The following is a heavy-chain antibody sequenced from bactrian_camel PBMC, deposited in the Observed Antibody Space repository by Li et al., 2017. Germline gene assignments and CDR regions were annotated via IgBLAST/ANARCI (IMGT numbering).Heavy chain of an antibody. V-gene: IGHV3S55*01. D-gene: IGHD2*01. CDR3: AARPGSCVPVTYAGVYYMY. CDR2: ITGTGTT. J-gene: IGHJ4*01. Sequence: VQLVESGGDSVQAGGSLRLSCSATGYTLTRCMGWFRQAPGQEREEVAAITGTGTTTYTESVKDRFTISKDNPKNTLYLEMTDLKPDDTAMYYCAARPGSCVPVTYAGVYYMYWGQGTQVTVS. CDR1: GYTLTRC.